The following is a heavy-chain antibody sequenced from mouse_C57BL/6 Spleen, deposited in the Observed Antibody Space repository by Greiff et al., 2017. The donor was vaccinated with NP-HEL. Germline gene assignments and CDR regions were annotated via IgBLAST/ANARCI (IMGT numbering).Heavy chain of an antibody. CDR2: IHPSDSDT. V-gene: IGHV1-74*01. CDR3: AREFYYYGSSPWFAY. D-gene: IGHD1-1*01. J-gene: IGHJ3*01. CDR1: GYTFTSYW. Sequence: QVQLQQPGAELVKPGASVKVSCKASGYTFTSYWMHWVKQRPGQGLEWIGRIHPSDSDTNYNQKFKGKATLTVDKSSSTAYTQLSSLTSEDSAVYYCAREFYYYGSSPWFAYWGQGTLVTVSA.